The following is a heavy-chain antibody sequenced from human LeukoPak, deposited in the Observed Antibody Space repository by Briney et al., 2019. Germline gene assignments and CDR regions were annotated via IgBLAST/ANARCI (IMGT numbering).Heavy chain of an antibody. J-gene: IGHJ3*02. Sequence: ASVKVSCKASGYTFTSYDINWVRQATGQGLEWMGWMNPNRGNTGYAQKFQGRVTMTRNTSISTAYMELSSLRSEDTAVYYCARVTYYYDSSGYPPRRAFDIWGQGTMVTVSS. CDR3: ARVTYYYDSSGYPPRRAFDI. CDR2: MNPNRGNT. CDR1: GYTFTSYD. V-gene: IGHV1-8*01. D-gene: IGHD3-22*01.